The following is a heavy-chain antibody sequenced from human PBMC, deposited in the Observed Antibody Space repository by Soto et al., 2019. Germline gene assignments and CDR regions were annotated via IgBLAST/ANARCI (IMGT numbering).Heavy chain of an antibody. V-gene: IGHV3-23*01. CDR2: ISYSGGSR. J-gene: IGHJ4*02. D-gene: IGHD3-9*01. Sequence: EVKLLESGGGLVQPGGSLRLSCTASGFAFDRFAMNWVRQAPGKGLQWVSSISYSGGSRYYADSVKGRFTVSRDNSKKTLFLQINNLRAEDTAVYYCAKATDTEYYDIDYWGQGILVTVAS. CDR1: GFAFDRFA. CDR3: AKATDTEYYDIDY.